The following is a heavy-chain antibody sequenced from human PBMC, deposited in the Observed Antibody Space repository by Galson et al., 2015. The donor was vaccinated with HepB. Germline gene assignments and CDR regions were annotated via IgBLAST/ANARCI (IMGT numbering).Heavy chain of an antibody. CDR2: VDWGDGK. D-gene: IGHD3-10*01. Sequence: PALVKPTQTLTLTCTFSGFSLSTTGMCVSWIRQPPGKALEWLARVDWGDGKYYSTSLKTRLTISKDTSKNQVVLTMTNMDLVDTATYYCAGFRSYGSGYYYGMDVWGQGTTVTVSS. J-gene: IGHJ6*02. V-gene: IGHV2-70*11. CDR3: AGFRSYGSGYYYGMDV. CDR1: GFSLSTTGMC.